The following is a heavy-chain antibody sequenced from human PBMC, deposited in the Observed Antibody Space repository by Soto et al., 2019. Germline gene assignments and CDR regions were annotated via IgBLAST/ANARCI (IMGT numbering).Heavy chain of an antibody. J-gene: IGHJ6*03. Sequence: ASVKVSCKASGYTFTGYYMHWVRQAPGQGLEWMGWINPNSGGTNYAQKFQGWVTMTRDTSISTAYMELSRLRSDDTAVYYCARDLNYGSKSHYYYMDVWGKGPRVTVP. D-gene: IGHD4-17*01. CDR3: ARDLNYGSKSHYYYMDV. CDR1: GYTFTGYY. CDR2: INPNSGGT. V-gene: IGHV1-2*04.